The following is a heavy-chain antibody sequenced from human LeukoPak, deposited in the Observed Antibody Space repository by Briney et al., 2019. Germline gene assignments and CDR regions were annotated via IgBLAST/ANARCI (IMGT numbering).Heavy chain of an antibody. Sequence: GGSLRLSCAASGFTFSNYGMHWVRQAPGKGLEWVAFIRYEGDNKYYADSVTGRFTISRDNSKSTLYLQMNSLRAEDTAVYYCAKDQGYQLLSFDYWGQGTLVTVSS. CDR2: IRYEGDNK. D-gene: IGHD2-2*01. V-gene: IGHV3-30*02. J-gene: IGHJ4*02. CDR3: AKDQGYQLLSFDY. CDR1: GFTFSNYG.